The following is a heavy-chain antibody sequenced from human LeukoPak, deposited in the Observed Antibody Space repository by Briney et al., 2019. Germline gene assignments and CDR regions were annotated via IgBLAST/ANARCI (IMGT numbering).Heavy chain of an antibody. CDR2: IHYSGST. CDR1: GGSISSPTYY. D-gene: IGHD3-16*02. Sequence: SETLSLTCTVSGGSISSPTYYWAWIRQPPGKGLEWIRTIHYSGSTYDNPSLNSRFTISVDTSKNQFFLKLSSVTAADTAVYYCARLGGYHDPPDYWGQGTLVTVSS. V-gene: IGHV4-39*01. J-gene: IGHJ4*02. CDR3: ARLGGYHDPPDY.